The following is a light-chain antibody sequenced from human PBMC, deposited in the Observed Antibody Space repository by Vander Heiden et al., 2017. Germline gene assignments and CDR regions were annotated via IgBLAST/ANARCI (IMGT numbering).Light chain of an antibody. CDR2: DVS. CDR1: SSDVGGYNY. CDR3: SAYTSSHTLV. Sequence: QSALPQPASVSGSPGQSITISWTGTSSDVGGYNYVSWYQQRPGKAPELMIYDVSTRPSGVSNRFSGSKSGNTASLTISGLQAEDEADYYCSAYTSSHTLVFGGGTKLTVL. V-gene: IGLV2-14*03. J-gene: IGLJ3*02.